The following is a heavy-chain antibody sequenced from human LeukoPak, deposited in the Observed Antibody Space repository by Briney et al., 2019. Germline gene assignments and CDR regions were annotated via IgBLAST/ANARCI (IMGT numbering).Heavy chain of an antibody. V-gene: IGHV4-34*01. Sequence: PSETLSLTCAVYGGSFSGYYWSWIRQPPGKGLEWIGEINHSGSTNYNPSLKSRVTISVDTSKNQFSLKLSSVTAADTAVYYCARESKDIVVVPALTSNNWFDPWGQGTLVTVSS. D-gene: IGHD2-2*01. J-gene: IGHJ5*02. CDR2: INHSGST. CDR1: GGSFSGYY. CDR3: ARESKDIVVVPALTSNNWFDP.